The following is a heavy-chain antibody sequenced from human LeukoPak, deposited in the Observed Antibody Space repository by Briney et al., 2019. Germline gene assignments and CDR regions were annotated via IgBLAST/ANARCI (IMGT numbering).Heavy chain of an antibody. CDR3: ARDSSGITGTNLDY. V-gene: IGHV1-69*04. D-gene: IGHD1-20*01. J-gene: IGHJ4*02. Sequence: ASVKVSCKASGGTFTSYAISWVRQAPGQGLEWMGRIITIFGIANYAQKFQGRVTITADKSTSTAYMELSSLRSEDTAVYYCARDSSGITGTNLDYWGRGTVDSVSS. CDR1: GGTFTSYA. CDR2: IITIFGIA.